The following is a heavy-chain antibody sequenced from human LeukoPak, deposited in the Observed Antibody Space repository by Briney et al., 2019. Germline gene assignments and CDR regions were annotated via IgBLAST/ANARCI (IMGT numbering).Heavy chain of an antibody. CDR1: GGSISSYY. V-gene: IGHV4-59*01. CDR2: IYYTEST. D-gene: IGHD1-1*01. CDR3: ARSFPDDDY. J-gene: IGHJ4*02. Sequence: SETPSLTCTVSGGSISSYYWSWIRQPPGKGMEWIGYIYYTESTPYITSLMSRVTISVDTSNTQFSLTLSSVNAADTAVYYCARSFPDDDYWGQGTLVT.